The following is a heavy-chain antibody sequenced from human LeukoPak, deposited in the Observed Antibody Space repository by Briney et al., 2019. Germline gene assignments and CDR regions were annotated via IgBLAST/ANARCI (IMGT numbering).Heavy chain of an antibody. Sequence: PSETLSLTCTVSGGSISSSSYYGGWIRQPPGKGLEWIANIYYSGSTYYNPSLKSRVTISIDTSKNQFSLKVNSVTAADTAVYYCARRRRVSEPGATEFWGQGTLVTVSS. CDR3: ARRRRVSEPGATEF. CDR1: GGSISSSSYY. D-gene: IGHD1-26*01. CDR2: IYYSGST. J-gene: IGHJ4*02. V-gene: IGHV4-39*01.